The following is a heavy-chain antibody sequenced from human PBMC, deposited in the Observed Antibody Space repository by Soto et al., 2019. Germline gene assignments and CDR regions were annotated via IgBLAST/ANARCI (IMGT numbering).Heavy chain of an antibody. CDR1: GGTFSSYT. CDR3: ARDRTPVSKDPSFDP. CDR2: LIPILGIA. V-gene: IGHV1-69*08. D-gene: IGHD4-17*01. J-gene: IGHJ5*02. Sequence: QVQLVQSGAEVKKPGSSVKVSCKASGGTFSSYTISWVRQAPGQGLEWMGRLIPILGIANYAQKFQGSVTSTADKSTSTAYMELSSLRSEDTAVYYCARDRTPVSKDPSFDPWGQGTLVTVSS.